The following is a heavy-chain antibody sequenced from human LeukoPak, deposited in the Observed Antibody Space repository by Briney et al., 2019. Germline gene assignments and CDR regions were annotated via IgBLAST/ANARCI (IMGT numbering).Heavy chain of an antibody. J-gene: IGHJ3*02. V-gene: IGHV4-59*01. CDR3: ARERRWLQENDAFDI. CDR2: IYYSGST. D-gene: IGHD5-24*01. Sequence: PSETLSLTCTVSGGSISSYYWSWIRQPPGKGLEWIGYIYYSGSTNYNPSLKSRVTISVDTSKNQFSLKLSSGTAADTAVYYCARERRWLQENDAFDIWGQGTMVTVSS. CDR1: GGSISSYY.